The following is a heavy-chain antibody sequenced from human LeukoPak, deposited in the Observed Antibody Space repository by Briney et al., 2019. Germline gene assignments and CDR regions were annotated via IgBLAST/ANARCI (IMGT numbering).Heavy chain of an antibody. CDR2: MCWHSSSI. Sequence: GRSLSLSCAASGFTFDNYSMRWVRQAPGKGLEWVSGMCWHSSSIGYADSVKGRFTIARNNTKNCLYLLMNSQAAEDAAFYCCAKDVLWRPRGAFDNWGQGTMVTVSS. J-gene: IGHJ3*02. CDR3: AKDVLWRPRGAFDN. CDR1: GFTFDNYS. V-gene: IGHV3-9*01. D-gene: IGHD3-16*01.